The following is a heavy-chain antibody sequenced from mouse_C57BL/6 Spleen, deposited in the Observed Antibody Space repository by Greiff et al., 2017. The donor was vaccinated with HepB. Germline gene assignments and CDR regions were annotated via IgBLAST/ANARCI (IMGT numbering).Heavy chain of an antibody. J-gene: IGHJ1*03. CDR3: ARSRYYGSSLYWYFDV. Sequence: VQLQQPGTELVKPGASVKLSCKASGYTFTSYWMHWVKQRPGQGLEWIGNINPSNGGTNYNEKFKSKATLTVDKSSSTAYMQLSSLTSEDSAVYYGARSRYYGSSLYWYFDVWGTGTTVTVSS. CDR1: GYTFTSYW. D-gene: IGHD1-1*01. CDR2: INPSNGGT. V-gene: IGHV1-53*01.